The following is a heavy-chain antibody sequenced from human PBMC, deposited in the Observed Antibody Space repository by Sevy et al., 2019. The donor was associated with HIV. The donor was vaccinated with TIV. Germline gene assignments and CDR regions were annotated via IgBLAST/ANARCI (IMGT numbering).Heavy chain of an antibody. CDR1: GDSVSSNSAA. D-gene: IGHD1-7*01. J-gene: IGHJ4*02. V-gene: IGHV6-1*01. Sequence: SQTLSLTCAISGDSVSSNSAAWNWIRQSPSRGLEWLGRTYYRSKWYNDYAVSVKSRITINPDTSKNQCSLQLSSVAPEDTAVYYCAREKSLTGTTGFDYWGQGTLVTVSS. CDR2: TYYRSKWYN. CDR3: AREKSLTGTTGFDY.